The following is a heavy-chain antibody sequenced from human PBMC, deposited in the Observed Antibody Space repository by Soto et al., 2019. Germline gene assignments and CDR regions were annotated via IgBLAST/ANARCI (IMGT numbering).Heavy chain of an antibody. D-gene: IGHD1-26*01. J-gene: IGHJ4*02. CDR1: GHSFTGLD. CDR3: ARGVTAGVDY. CDR2: MQPSSGRT. Sequence: SEKVSCKASGHSFTGLDINWVRQTTGQGLEWMGWMQPSSGRTGYAQKFQGRVTMTRDTSINTAYMELSSLTSDDTAFYYCARGVTAGVDYWGQGTLVTVSS. V-gene: IGHV1-8*01.